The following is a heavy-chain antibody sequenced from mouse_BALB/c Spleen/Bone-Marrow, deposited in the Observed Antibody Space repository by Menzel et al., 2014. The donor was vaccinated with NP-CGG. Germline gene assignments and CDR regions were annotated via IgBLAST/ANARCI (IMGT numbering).Heavy chain of an antibody. D-gene: IGHD2-3*01. CDR2: IDPHYGGT. J-gene: IGHJ3*01. V-gene: IGHV1-39*01. CDR3: ARSDGYYVAWFAY. Sequence: VQLQQSGPELEKPGDSVKISCKASGYSFXGYNMNWVKQSNGKSLEWIGNIDPHYGGTSYNQKFKGKATLTVDKSSSTAYMQLKSLTSEDSAVYYCARSDGYYVAWFAYWGQGTLVTVSA. CDR1: GYSFXGYN.